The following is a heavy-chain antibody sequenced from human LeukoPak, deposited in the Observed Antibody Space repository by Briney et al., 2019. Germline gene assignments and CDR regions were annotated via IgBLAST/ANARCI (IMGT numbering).Heavy chain of an antibody. J-gene: IGHJ4*02. CDR2: IKQDGSEK. Sequence: GGSLRLSCAASEFSVGSNYMTWVRQAPGKGLEWVANIKQDGSEKYYVDSVKGRFTISRDNAKNSLYLQMNSLRAEDTAVYYCAREYYGSGSFFDYWGQGTLVTVSS. CDR1: EFSVGSNY. V-gene: IGHV3-7*01. CDR3: AREYYGSGSFFDY. D-gene: IGHD3-10*01.